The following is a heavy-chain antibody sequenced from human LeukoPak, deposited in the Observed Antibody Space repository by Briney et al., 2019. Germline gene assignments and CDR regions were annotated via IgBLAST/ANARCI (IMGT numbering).Heavy chain of an antibody. CDR1: GFTFSKYA. CDR2: IAYDGSHK. Sequence: GGSLRLSCAASGFTFSKYAFHWVRQAPGKGLEWVAIIAYDGSHKYYADSVKGRFTISRDNSKNTLFLQMNSLRAEDTALYYCAREASLSGCYFDYWGQGTLITVSS. CDR3: AREASLSGCYFDY. D-gene: IGHD5-12*01. V-gene: IGHV3-30-3*01. J-gene: IGHJ4*02.